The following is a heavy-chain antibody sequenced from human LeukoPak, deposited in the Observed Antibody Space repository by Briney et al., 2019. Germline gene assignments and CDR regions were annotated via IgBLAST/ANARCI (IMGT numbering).Heavy chain of an antibody. Sequence: SVKVSCKASGGTFSSYAISWVRQAPGQGLEWMGGIIPIFGTANYAQKFQGRVTITADESTSTAYMELSSLRSEDTAVYYCASHPSPDCSGGSCYSRNWFDPWGQGALVTVSS. CDR3: ASHPSPDCSGGSCYSRNWFDP. V-gene: IGHV1-69*01. D-gene: IGHD2-15*01. J-gene: IGHJ5*02. CDR2: IIPIFGTA. CDR1: GGTFSSYA.